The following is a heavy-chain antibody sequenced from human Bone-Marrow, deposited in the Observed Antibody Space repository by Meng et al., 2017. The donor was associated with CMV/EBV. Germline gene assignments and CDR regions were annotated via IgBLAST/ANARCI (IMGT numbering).Heavy chain of an antibody. V-gene: IGHV1-2*02. D-gene: IGHD3-16*01. CDR1: GYTFTGYY. CDR3: ARESDYVWGSYSFDY. CDR2: INPNSGGT. J-gene: IGHJ4*02. Sequence: SGYTFTGYYIHWVRQAPGQGLGWMGWINPNSGGTNYAQKFQGRVTMTRDTSISTAYMELSRLRSDDTAVYYCARESDYVWGSYSFDYWGQGTLVTVSS.